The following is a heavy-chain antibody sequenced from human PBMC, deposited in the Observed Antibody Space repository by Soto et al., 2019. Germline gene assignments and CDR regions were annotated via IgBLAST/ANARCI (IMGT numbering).Heavy chain of an antibody. D-gene: IGHD2-2*01. CDR2: INNSGIT. V-gene: IGHV4-59*01. J-gene: IGHJ6*02. CDR1: GGSFSSDH. Sequence: QVRLQESGPGLVKPSETLSLTCNVSGGSFSSDHWGWIRQPPGKGLEWVGKINNSGITNYNPSLKCRATISVYTSKNRFSLKLTSVTAADTAVYYCASYRPWDCSSSNYCYYCGRDVLGQGTTVIVSS. CDR3: ASYRPWDCSSSNYCYYCGRDV.